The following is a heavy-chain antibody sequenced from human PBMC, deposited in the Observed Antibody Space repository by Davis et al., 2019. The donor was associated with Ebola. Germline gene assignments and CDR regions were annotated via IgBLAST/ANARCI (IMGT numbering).Heavy chain of an antibody. J-gene: IGHJ6*04. D-gene: IGHD2-2*01. CDR3: ARDTSCTTTSCYVHYSGLDV. CDR1: GFTFSSYS. V-gene: IGHV3-48*04. Sequence: GESLKISCAASGFTFSSYSMNWVRQAPGKGLEWVSYISSSSSTIYYADSVKGRFTISRDNAENSLYLQMNSLRGEDTAVYYCARDTSCTTTSCYVHYSGLDVWGKGTTVTVSS. CDR2: ISSSSSTI.